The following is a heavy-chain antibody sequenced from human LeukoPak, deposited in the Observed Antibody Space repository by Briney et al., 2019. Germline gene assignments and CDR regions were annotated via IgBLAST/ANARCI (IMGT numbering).Heavy chain of an antibody. V-gene: IGHV4-59*08. CDR1: GGSINSYY. CDR3: ARHAPGYFDY. Sequence: SETLSLTCTVSGGSINSYYWSWIRQSPGKGLEWIGYIYYSGSANYNPSLKSRVTISVDTFKNQFSLKVSSVTAADTAVYYCARHAPGYFDYWGQGTLVTVSS. J-gene: IGHJ4*02. CDR2: IYYSGSA.